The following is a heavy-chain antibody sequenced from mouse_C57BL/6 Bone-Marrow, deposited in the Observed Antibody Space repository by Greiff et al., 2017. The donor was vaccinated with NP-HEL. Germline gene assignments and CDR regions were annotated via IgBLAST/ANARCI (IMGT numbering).Heavy chain of an antibody. D-gene: IGHD2-4*01. Sequence: QVQLQQPGAELVRPGSSVKLSCKASGYTLTSYWMDWVKQRPGQGLEWIGNIYPSDSETHYNQKFKDKATLTVDKSSSTAYMQLSSLTSEDSAVYYCARRGDYPWFAYWGQGTLVTVSA. CDR2: IYPSDSET. CDR1: GYTLTSYW. J-gene: IGHJ3*01. V-gene: IGHV1-61*01. CDR3: ARRGDYPWFAY.